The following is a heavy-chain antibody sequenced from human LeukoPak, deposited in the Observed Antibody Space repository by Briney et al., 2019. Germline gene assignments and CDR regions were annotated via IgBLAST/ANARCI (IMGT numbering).Heavy chain of an antibody. CDR1: GGSISSSSYY. CDR3: AREGLRQNWFDP. V-gene: IGHV4-39*02. CDR2: IYFSGST. Sequence: SETLSLTCTVSGGSISSSSYYWGWIRQPPGKGLEWIGSIYFSGSTYYNPSLNSRVTISVDTSKNQFSLKLSSVTAADTAVYYCAREGLRQNWFDPWGQGTLVTVSS. J-gene: IGHJ5*02.